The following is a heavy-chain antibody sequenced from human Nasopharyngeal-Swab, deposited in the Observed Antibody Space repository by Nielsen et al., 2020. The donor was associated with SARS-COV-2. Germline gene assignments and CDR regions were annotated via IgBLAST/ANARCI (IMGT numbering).Heavy chain of an antibody. CDR1: GGSISSYH. CDR3: ASIPRIAAAGARYFDY. D-gene: IGHD6-13*01. Sequence: SETLSLTCTVSGGSISSYHWSWIRQPPGKGLEWIGYICYSGSTNYNPSLKSRVTISVDTSKNQFSLKLSSVTAADTAVYYCASIPRIAAAGARYFDYWGQGTLVTVSS. V-gene: IGHV4-59*01. CDR2: ICYSGST. J-gene: IGHJ4*02.